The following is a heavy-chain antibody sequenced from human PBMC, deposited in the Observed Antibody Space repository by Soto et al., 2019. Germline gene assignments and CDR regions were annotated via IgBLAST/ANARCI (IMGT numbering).Heavy chain of an antibody. V-gene: IGHV3-74*01. J-gene: IGHJ4*02. CDR1: GFTFSSYW. CDR2: IKTDGSTT. CDR3: AKDARPDGYWDFDY. D-gene: IGHD5-12*01. Sequence: GGSLRLSCAVSGFTFSSYWMHWVRQVPGKGLLWVSSIKTDGSTTNYADSVKGRFTISRDNSKNTLYLQMSSLRAEDTAVYYCAKDARPDGYWDFDYWGQGTLVTVSS.